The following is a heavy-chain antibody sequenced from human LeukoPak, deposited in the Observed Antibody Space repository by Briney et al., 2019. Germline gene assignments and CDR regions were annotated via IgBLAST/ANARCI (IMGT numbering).Heavy chain of an antibody. CDR1: GGTFSSYA. Sequence: GTSVKVSCKASGGTFSSYAISWVRQAPGQRLEWMGRIIPILGIANYAQKFQGRVTITADKSTSTACMELSSLRSEDTAVYYCARPSSLYYYDSSGYVGYYFDYWGQGTLVTVSS. CDR2: IIPILGIA. CDR3: ARPSSLYYYDSSGYVGYYFDY. D-gene: IGHD3-22*01. J-gene: IGHJ4*02. V-gene: IGHV1-69*04.